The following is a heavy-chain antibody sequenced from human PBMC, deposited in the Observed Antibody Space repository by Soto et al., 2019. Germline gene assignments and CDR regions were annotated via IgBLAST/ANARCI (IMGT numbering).Heavy chain of an antibody. J-gene: IGHJ4*02. CDR1: GFTFSSNS. CDR3: ARGRVGTAYFDY. CDR2: ITSSSSTI. V-gene: IGHV3-48*02. D-gene: IGHD2-21*02. Sequence: GGSLRLSCAASGFTFSSNSMNWVRQAPGKGLERISYITSSSSTIYYADSVKGRFTISRDNAKNSVYLQMNSLRDEDTAVYYCARGRVGTAYFDYWGQGALVTVSS.